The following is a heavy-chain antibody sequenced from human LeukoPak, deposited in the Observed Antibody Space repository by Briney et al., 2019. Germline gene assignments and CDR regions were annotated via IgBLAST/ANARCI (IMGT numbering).Heavy chain of an antibody. CDR3: ARLAAAATYYFDY. Sequence: PSETLSLTCAVYGGSFSGYYWSWIRQPPGKGLEWIGEINHSGSTNYNPSLKSRVTTTVDTSKNQFSLKLSSVTAADTAVYYCARLAAAATYYFDYWGQGTLVTVSS. CDR2: INHSGST. CDR1: GGSFSGYY. V-gene: IGHV4-34*01. J-gene: IGHJ4*02. D-gene: IGHD6-13*01.